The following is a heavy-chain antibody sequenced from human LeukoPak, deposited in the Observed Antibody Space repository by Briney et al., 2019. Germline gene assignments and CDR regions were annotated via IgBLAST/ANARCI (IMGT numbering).Heavy chain of an antibody. Sequence: GGSLRLSCAASGFTFSSYGMHWVRQAPGKGLEWVAFIRYDGSNKYYADSVKGRFTISRDNSKNTLYLQMNSLRAEDTAVYYCAKDEWELRANXSGLDYXXXGTLVTVSX. CDR1: GFTFSSYG. CDR3: AKDEWELRANXSGLDY. D-gene: IGHD1-26*01. CDR2: IRYDGSNK. J-gene: IGHJ4*02. V-gene: IGHV3-30*02.